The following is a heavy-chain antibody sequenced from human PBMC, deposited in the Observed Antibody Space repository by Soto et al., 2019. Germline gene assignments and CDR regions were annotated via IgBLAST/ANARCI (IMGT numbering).Heavy chain of an antibody. Sequence: ASVKVSCKASGYTFTSYCISWVRHAPGQGLEWMGWISAYNGNTNYAQKLQGRVTMTTDTSTSTAYMELRSLRSDDTAVYYCAVGKWLGNYYYYYGMDAWGQGTTVTVSS. D-gene: IGHD3-22*01. V-gene: IGHV1-18*01. J-gene: IGHJ6*02. CDR1: GYTFTSYC. CDR3: AVGKWLGNYYYYYGMDA. CDR2: ISAYNGNT.